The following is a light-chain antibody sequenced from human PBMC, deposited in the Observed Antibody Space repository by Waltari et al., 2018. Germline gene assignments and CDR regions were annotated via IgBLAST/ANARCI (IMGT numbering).Light chain of an antibody. CDR2: AAS. Sequence: DIQMTQSPSSLSASVGDRVTITCRASQGIRKDLGWYQQKPGKAPKRLFYAASSLQSGVPSRFSGSGSGTEFTLTISSLQPEDFATYYCLQHNSYPWTFGQGTKVEIK. CDR1: QGIRKD. J-gene: IGKJ1*01. V-gene: IGKV1-17*01. CDR3: LQHNSYPWT.